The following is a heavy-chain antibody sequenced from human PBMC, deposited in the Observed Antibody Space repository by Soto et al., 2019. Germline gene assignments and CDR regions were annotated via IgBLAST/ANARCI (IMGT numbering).Heavy chain of an antibody. CDR3: ARDPFPTEIYGMDV. CDR1: GFTVSSNY. Sequence: GGSLRLSCAASGFTVSSNYMSWVRQAPGKGLEWVSVIYSGGSTYYADSVKGRFTISRDNSKNTLYLQMNSLRAEDTAVYYCARDPFPTEIYGMDVWGQGTTVTVSS. J-gene: IGHJ6*02. D-gene: IGHD3-16*01. V-gene: IGHV3-53*01. CDR2: IYSGGST.